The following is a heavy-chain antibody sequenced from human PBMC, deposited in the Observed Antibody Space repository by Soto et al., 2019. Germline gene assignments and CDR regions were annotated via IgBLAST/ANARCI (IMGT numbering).Heavy chain of an antibody. D-gene: IGHD3-10*01. J-gene: IGHJ4*02. Sequence: PGGSLRLSCAASGFTFSSYAMSWVRQAPGKGLEWVSAISGSGGSTYYADSVKGRFTISRDNSKNTLYLQMNSLRAEDTAVYYCAKDQLRYMVRETNFDYWGQGTLVTVSS. CDR3: AKDQLRYMVRETNFDY. V-gene: IGHV3-23*01. CDR1: GFTFSSYA. CDR2: ISGSGGST.